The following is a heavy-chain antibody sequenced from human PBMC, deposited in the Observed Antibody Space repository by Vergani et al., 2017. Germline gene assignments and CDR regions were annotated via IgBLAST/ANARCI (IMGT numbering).Heavy chain of an antibody. Sequence: EVQLVESGGGLVQPGGSLRLSCAASGFTFSSYEMNWVRQAPGKGLEWVSYIISSCSTIYYADSVKGRFPLSRDNAKNSLYLQMNSLRAEDTAVYYCATDKEENYDFWSGILSVYYYYGMDVWGQGTTVTVSS. CDR2: IISSCSTI. D-gene: IGHD3-3*01. CDR1: GFTFSSYE. J-gene: IGHJ6*02. CDR3: ATDKEENYDFWSGILSVYYYYGMDV. V-gene: IGHV3-48*03.